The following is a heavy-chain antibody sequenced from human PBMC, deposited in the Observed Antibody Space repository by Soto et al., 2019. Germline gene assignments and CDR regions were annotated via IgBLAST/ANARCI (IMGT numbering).Heavy chain of an antibody. CDR2: ISAYNGNT. CDR1: GYTFTRYC. D-gene: IGHD2-2*01. Sequence: XSVKVSFNASGYTFTRYCLSLVRHSPGQGLEWMGWISAYNGNTNYAQKLQGRVTMTTDTSTSTAYMELRSLRSDDKAVYYCARDHRYCSSTSCSYYFDYWGQGTLVTVS. J-gene: IGHJ4*02. CDR3: ARDHRYCSSTSCSYYFDY. V-gene: IGHV1-18*01.